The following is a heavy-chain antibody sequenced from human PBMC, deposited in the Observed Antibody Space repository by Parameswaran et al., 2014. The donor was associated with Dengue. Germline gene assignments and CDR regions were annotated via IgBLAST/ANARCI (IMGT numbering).Heavy chain of an antibody. V-gene: IGHV3-21*01. Sequence: GGSLRLSCAASDFTFSNYNMNWIRQTPERGLEWVACISSSSKYIYYADSVKGRFTISRDNAKNSLSLQLNSLRAEDTAVYYCARDSLNDYHYGMDVWGQGTTVTVSS. CDR2: ISSSSKYI. J-gene: IGHJ6*02. CDR1: DFTFSNYN. CDR3: ARDSLNDYHYGMDV.